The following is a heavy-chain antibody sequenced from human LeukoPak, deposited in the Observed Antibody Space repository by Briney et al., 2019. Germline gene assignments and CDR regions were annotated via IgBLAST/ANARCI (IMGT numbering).Heavy chain of an antibody. CDR2: ISGTSTYI. D-gene: IGHD1-26*01. J-gene: IGHJ4*02. V-gene: IGHV3-21*01. Sequence: GGSLRLSCAASGFTFSTYNINWVRQAPGKGLEGVSSISGTSTYIYYADSVKGRFTISRDNAKNSLFLQMNSLRAEDTAVYYCARVGIVGATGGFDYWGQGTLVTVSS. CDR3: ARVGIVGATGGFDY. CDR1: GFTFSTYN.